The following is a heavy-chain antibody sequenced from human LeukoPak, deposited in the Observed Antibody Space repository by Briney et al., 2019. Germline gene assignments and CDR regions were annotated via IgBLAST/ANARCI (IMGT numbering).Heavy chain of an antibody. CDR3: ARGYCSGGSCYPAFDY. CDR1: GGSISSSSYY. V-gene: IGHV4-39*07. J-gene: IGHJ4*02. CDR2: IYYSGST. D-gene: IGHD2-15*01. Sequence: RPSETLSLTCTVSGGSISSSSYYWGWIRQPPGKGLEWIGSIYYSGSTYYNPSLKSRVTISVDTSKNQFSLKLSSVTAADTAVYYCARGYCSGGSCYPAFDYWGQGTLVTVSS.